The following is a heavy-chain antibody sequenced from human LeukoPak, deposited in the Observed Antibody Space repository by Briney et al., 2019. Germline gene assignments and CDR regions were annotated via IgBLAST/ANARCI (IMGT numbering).Heavy chain of an antibody. D-gene: IGHD3-22*01. Sequence: GGSLRLSCAASGFTFTNYRLNWVRQAPGKGLEWVSAISGSGGSTYYADSVKGRFTISRDNSKNTLYLQMNSLRAEDTAVYYCAKVPRNYYDSSGYYWGFITYFDYWGQGTLVTVSS. J-gene: IGHJ4*02. V-gene: IGHV3-23*01. CDR3: AKVPRNYYDSSGYYWGFITYFDY. CDR2: ISGSGGST. CDR1: GFTFTNYR.